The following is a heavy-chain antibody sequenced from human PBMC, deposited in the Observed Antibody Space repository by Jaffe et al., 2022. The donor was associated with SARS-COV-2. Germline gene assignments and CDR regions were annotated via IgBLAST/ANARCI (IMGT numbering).Heavy chain of an antibody. Sequence: QVQLQESGPGLVKPSETLSLTCTVSGYSISSDYYWAWMRQPPGQGLEWIGSSSQSGNTYYNPSLKSRVTISVDTSRNQFSLKLNSVTAADTAVYSCARVCSGGRCLDYWGQGTLVTVSS. D-gene: IGHD2-15*01. J-gene: IGHJ4*02. CDR2: SSQSGNT. CDR3: ARVCSGGRCLDY. CDR1: GYSISSDYY. V-gene: IGHV4-38-2*02.